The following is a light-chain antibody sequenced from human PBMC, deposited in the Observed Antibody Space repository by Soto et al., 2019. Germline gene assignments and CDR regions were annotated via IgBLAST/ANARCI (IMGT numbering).Light chain of an antibody. V-gene: IGLV1-40*01. Sequence: QSVLTQPPSVSGAPGQRVTISCTGSSSNIGAGYDVHWYQQLPGTAPKLLIYGNSNRPSGVPDRFSDSKSRTLASLAITGLQAEYEADYYCQSYDSSLSGLVLGTGTKHTVL. CDR3: QSYDSSLSGLV. J-gene: IGLJ1*01. CDR2: GNS. CDR1: SSNIGAGYD.